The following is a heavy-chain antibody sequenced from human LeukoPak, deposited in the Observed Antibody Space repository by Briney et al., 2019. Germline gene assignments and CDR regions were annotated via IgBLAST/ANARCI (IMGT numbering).Heavy chain of an antibody. V-gene: IGHV3-21*04. D-gene: IGHD1-26*01. CDR1: GFTFSSFA. CDR2: ISSSSSYI. J-gene: IGHJ4*02. CDR3: ARGSGSLPYYFDY. Sequence: GGSLRLSCAASGFTFSSFAMSWVRQAPGKGLEWVSSISSSSSYIYYADSVKGRFTISRDNAKNSLYLQMNSLRAEDTAVYYCARGSGSLPYYFDYWGQGTLVTVSS.